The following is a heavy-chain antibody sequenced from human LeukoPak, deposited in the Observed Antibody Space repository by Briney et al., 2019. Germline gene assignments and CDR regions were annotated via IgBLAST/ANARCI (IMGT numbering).Heavy chain of an antibody. D-gene: IGHD5-24*01. CDR2: ISGSGDTI. J-gene: IGHJ4*02. V-gene: IGHV3-23*01. Sequence: PGGSLRLSCAASGFTFSSYAMSWVRQAPGKGLEWVSAISGSGDTIYYADSVKGRFTISRDNAKTSLYLQMNSLRAEDTAVYYCARKRGDGYLGGGDYWGQGTLVTVSS. CDR3: ARKRGDGYLGGGDY. CDR1: GFTFSSYA.